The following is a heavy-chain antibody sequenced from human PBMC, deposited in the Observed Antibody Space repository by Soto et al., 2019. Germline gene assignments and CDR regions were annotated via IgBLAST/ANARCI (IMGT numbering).Heavy chain of an antibody. CDR1: GFTFISYA. CDR2: ISSNGGST. D-gene: IGHD6-13*01. V-gene: IGHV3-64D*06. CDR3: VKDQSIAAAGYYFDY. Sequence: GGSLRLSCSASGFTFISYAMHWVRQAPGKGLEYVSAISSNGGSTYYADSVKGRFTISRDNSKNTLYLQMSSLRAEDTAVYYCVKDQSIAAAGYYFDYWGQGTLVTVSS. J-gene: IGHJ4*02.